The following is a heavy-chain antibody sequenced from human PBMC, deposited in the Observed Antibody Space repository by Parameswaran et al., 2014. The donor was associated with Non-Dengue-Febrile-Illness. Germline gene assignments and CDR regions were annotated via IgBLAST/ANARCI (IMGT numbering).Heavy chain of an antibody. CDR2: IYSGGNT. J-gene: IGHJ6*02. D-gene: IGHD6-6*01. V-gene: IGHV3-53*01. Sequence: RWIRQPPGKGLEWVSVIYSGGNTYYADSVKGRFTISRDNSKNTLYLQMNSLRAEDTAVYYCARELSSSSAGYYGMDVWGQGTTVTVSS. CDR3: ARELSSSSAGYYGMDV.